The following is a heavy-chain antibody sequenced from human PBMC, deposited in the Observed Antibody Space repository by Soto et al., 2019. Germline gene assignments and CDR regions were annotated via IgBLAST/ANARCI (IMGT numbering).Heavy chain of an antibody. CDR1: GYTFTSYG. CDR3: ANVVDIVATNDNWFDP. CDR2: ISAYNGNT. Sequence: QVQLVQSGAEVKKPGASVKVSCKASGYTFTSYGISWVRQAPGQGLEWMGWISAYNGNTNYAQKLQGRVTMTTDTSKSTAYMELRSVRSDDTAVYYCANVVDIVATNDNWFDPLGQGTLGTVSS. D-gene: IGHD5-12*01. J-gene: IGHJ5*02. V-gene: IGHV1-18*01.